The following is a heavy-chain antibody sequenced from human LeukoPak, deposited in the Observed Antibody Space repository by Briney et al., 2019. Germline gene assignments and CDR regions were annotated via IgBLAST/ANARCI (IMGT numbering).Heavy chain of an antibody. V-gene: IGHV3-30-3*01. CDR2: ISYDGSNK. CDR3: ARDYSSGPDYFDY. D-gene: IGHD6-19*01. Sequence: GGSLRLSCAASGFTFSSYAVHWVRQAPGKGLEWVAVISYDGSNKYYADSVKGRFTISKDNSKNTLYLQMNSLRAADTAVYYCARDYSSGPDYFDYWGQGTLVTVSS. CDR1: GFTFSSYA. J-gene: IGHJ4*02.